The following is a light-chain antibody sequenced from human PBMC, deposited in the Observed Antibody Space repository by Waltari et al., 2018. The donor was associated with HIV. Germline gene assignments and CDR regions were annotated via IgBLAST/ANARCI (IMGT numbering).Light chain of an antibody. J-gene: IGLJ2*01. CDR2: EVT. CDR3: CTYAVIVV. Sequence: QSALTQPASVSGSPGQSITIPCTGTSRDVGTYTSVSWYQQHPGKVPKLVIFEVTQRPSGVSDRFSGSKSGNTASLTISGLQAEDEADYYCCTYAVIVVFGGGTKLTVL. CDR1: SRDVGTYTS. V-gene: IGLV2-23*02.